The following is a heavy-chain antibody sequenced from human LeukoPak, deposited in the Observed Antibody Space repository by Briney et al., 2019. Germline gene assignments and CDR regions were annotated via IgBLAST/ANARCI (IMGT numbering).Heavy chain of an antibody. CDR3: ASRRRYSGSYTCDY. CDR2: IYYSGST. CDR1: GGSISSGGYY. Sequence: SETLSLTCTVSGGSISSGGYYWSWIRQHPGKGLEWIGYIYYSGSTYYNPSLKSRVTISVDTSKNQFSLKLSSVTAADTAAYYCASRRRYSGSYTCDYWGQGTLVTVSS. D-gene: IGHD1-26*01. J-gene: IGHJ4*02. V-gene: IGHV4-31*03.